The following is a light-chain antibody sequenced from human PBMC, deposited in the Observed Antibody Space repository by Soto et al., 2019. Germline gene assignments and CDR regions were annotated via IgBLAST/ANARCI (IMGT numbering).Light chain of an antibody. V-gene: IGLV2-23*02. CDR3: CTYVGSSTLV. J-gene: IGLJ2*01. CDR2: DVT. Sequence: QSALTQPASVSGSPGQSITISCTGTSSDIGTYNFVSWYQHHPGKAPKLMIYDVTKRPSGTSDRFSGSKSGNTASLTISGLQTEDEADYYCCTYVGSSTLVFGGGTKVTVL. CDR1: SSDIGTYNF.